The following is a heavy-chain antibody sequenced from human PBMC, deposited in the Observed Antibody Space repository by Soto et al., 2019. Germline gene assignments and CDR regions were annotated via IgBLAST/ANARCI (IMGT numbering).Heavy chain of an antibody. D-gene: IGHD3-10*01. CDR3: ARLGYGSGSYYDLFDY. Sequence: QLQLQESGPGLVKPSETLSLTCTVSGGSISSSSYYWGWIRQPPGKGLEWIGRIYYSGSTYYNPSLTTLVTISVETSKTQFSLKLSSVTAADTAVYYCARLGYGSGSYYDLFDYWGQGTLVTVSS. CDR1: GGSISSSSYY. CDR2: IYYSGST. V-gene: IGHV4-39*01. J-gene: IGHJ4*02.